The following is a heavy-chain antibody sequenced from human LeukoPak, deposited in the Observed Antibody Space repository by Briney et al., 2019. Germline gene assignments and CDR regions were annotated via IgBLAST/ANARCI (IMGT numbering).Heavy chain of an antibody. J-gene: IGHJ3*02. CDR2: IYTSGST. D-gene: IGHD3-22*01. V-gene: IGHV4-4*07. CDR3: ARDIYYDSSGYDAFDI. CDR1: GGSISSYY. Sequence: PSETLSLTCTVSGGSISSYYWSWIRQPAGKGLEWIGRIYTSGSTNYNPSLKSRVTMSVDTSKNQFSLKLSSVTAADTAVYYCARDIYYDSSGYDAFDIWGQGTMVTVSS.